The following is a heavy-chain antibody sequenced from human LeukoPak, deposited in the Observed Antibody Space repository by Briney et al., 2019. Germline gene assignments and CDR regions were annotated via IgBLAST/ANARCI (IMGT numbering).Heavy chain of an antibody. CDR2: IYYSGST. V-gene: IGHV4-59*01. J-gene: IGHJ4*02. Sequence: SETLSLTCTVSGGSISSYDWSWIRQPPGKGLEWIGYIYYSGSTNYNPSLKSRVTISVDTSKNQFSLKLSSVTAADTAVYYCARSSSGYDFWSGYYPAAFDYWGQGTLVTVSS. D-gene: IGHD3-3*01. CDR3: ARSSSGYDFWSGYYPAAFDY. CDR1: GGSISSYD.